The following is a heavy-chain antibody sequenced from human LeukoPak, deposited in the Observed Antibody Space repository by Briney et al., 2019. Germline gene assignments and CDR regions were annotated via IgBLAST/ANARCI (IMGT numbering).Heavy chain of an antibody. Sequence: ASVKVSCKASGYTFTSYGISWVRQAPGQGLEWMGWISAYNGNTNYAQKLQGRVTMTTDTSTSTAYMELRSLRSDDTAVCYCARDLTDIVVVPAETPFDYWGQGTLVTVSS. CDR2: ISAYNGNT. CDR3: ARDLTDIVVVPAETPFDY. V-gene: IGHV1-18*01. CDR1: GYTFTSYG. D-gene: IGHD2-2*01. J-gene: IGHJ4*02.